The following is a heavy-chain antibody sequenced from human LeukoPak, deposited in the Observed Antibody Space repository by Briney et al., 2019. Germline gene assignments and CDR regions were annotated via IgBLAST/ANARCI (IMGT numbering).Heavy chain of an antibody. D-gene: IGHD5-12*01. V-gene: IGHV3-30*18. CDR2: ISYDGSNK. CDR3: AKDRYSGYEDLDY. Sequence: GGSLRLSCAASGFTFSSYGMHWVRQAPGKGLEWVAVISYDGSNKYYADSVKGRFTISRDNSKNTLYLQMNSLRAEDTAVYYCAKDRYSGYEDLDYWGQGTLVIVSS. CDR1: GFTFSSYG. J-gene: IGHJ4*02.